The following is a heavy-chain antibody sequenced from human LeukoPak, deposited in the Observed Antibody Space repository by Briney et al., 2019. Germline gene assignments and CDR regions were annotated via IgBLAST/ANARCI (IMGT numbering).Heavy chain of an antibody. Sequence: PGGSLRLSCVASGFTFSKALMSWVRQAPGKGLEWVGRIKSKVDRVATDNAAPVKGRFTLSRDDSNDTPYLQMNSLKIEDMAVYYCATTRVREHINDYYYYMDVWGKGTTVTVSS. D-gene: IGHD3-10*01. CDR2: IKSKVDRVAT. V-gene: IGHV3-15*05. J-gene: IGHJ6*03. CDR3: ATTRVREHINDYYYYMDV. CDR1: GFTFSKAL.